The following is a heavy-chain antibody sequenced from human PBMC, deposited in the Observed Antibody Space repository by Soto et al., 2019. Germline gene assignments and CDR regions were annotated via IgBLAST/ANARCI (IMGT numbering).Heavy chain of an antibody. CDR1: GGTFSSYA. CDR3: ARLAYCGGDCLNYFDY. J-gene: IGHJ4*02. V-gene: IGHV1-69*13. CDR2: IIPIFGTA. Sequence: SVKVSCKASGGTFSSYAISWVRQAPGQGLEWMGGIIPIFGTANYAQKFQGRVTITADESTSTAYMELSSLRSEDTAVYYCARLAYCGGDCLNYFDYWGQGTLVTVSS. D-gene: IGHD2-21*02.